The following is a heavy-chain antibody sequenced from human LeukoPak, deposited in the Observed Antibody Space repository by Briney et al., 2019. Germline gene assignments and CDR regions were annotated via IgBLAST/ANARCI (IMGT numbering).Heavy chain of an antibody. D-gene: IGHD3-22*01. CDR1: GGAISSYY. CDR2: IYYSGST. CDR3: ARGSLYYYDNFDY. V-gene: IGHV4-59*01. J-gene: IGHJ4*02. Sequence: PSETLSLTCTVSGGAISSYYWSWIRQPPGKGLEWIGYIYYSGSTNYNPSLKSRVTISVDTSKNQFSLKLSSVTAADTAVYYCARGSLYYYDNFDYWGQGTLVTVSS.